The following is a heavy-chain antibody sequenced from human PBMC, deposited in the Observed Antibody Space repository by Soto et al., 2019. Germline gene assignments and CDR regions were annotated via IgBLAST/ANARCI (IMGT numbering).Heavy chain of an antibody. Sequence: ASVKVSCKASGYTFTSYDINWVRQATGQGLEWMGWMNPNSGNTGYAQKFQGRVTMTRNTSISTAYMELTSLRSEDTAVYYRARGRAVPGYNGVRRNSLEPCGQGTLERVSS. J-gene: IGHJ5*02. V-gene: IGHV1-8*01. D-gene: IGHD6-25*01. CDR3: ARGRAVPGYNGVRRNSLEP. CDR1: GYTFTSYD. CDR2: MNPNSGNT.